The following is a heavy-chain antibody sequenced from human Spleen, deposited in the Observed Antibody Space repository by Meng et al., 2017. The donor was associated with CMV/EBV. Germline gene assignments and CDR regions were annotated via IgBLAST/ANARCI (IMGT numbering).Heavy chain of an antibody. J-gene: IGHJ6*02. CDR3: ARIKGNDFWSGSHYYYGMDV. D-gene: IGHD3-3*01. V-gene: IGHV1-8*03. Sequence: ASVKVSCKASGYSFTNYGISWVRQAPGQGLEWMGWMNPNSGNTGYAQKFQGRVTITRNTSISTAYMELSSLRSEDTAVYYCARIKGNDFWSGSHYYYGMDVWGQGTTVTVSS. CDR1: GYSFTNYG. CDR2: MNPNSGNT.